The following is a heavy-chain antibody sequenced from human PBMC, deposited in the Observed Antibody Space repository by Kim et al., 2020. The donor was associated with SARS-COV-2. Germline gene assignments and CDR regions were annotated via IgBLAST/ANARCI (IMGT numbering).Heavy chain of an antibody. CDR2: GGTV. Sequence: GGTVFYATSVKGRFTISRDNAKNSLYLQMNSLRDEDTAVYYCARDPMAGDVWGQGTTVIVSS. CDR3: ARDPMAGDV. J-gene: IGHJ6*02. V-gene: IGHV3-48*03.